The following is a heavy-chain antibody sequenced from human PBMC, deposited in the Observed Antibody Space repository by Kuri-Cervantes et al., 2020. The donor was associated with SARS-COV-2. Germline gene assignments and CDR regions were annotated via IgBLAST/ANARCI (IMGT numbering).Heavy chain of an antibody. D-gene: IGHD3-3*01. V-gene: IGHV3-64D*08. CDR2: ISSNGGST. CDR3: VKVTTYYDFWSGYSYGMDV. Sequence: GESLKISCSASGFTFNSYAMHWVRQAPGKGLEYVSAISSNGGSTYYADSVKGRFTISRDNSKNTLYLQMSSLRAEDTAVYYCVKVTTYYDFWSGYSYGMDVWGQGTTVTVSS. J-gene: IGHJ6*02. CDR1: GFTFNSYA.